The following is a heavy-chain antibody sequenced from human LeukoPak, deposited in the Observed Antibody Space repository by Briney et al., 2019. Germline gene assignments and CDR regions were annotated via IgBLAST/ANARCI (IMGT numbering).Heavy chain of an antibody. CDR2: ISASGTLT. CDR3: AKGVGVRGVIPQTLDS. J-gene: IGHJ5*01. Sequence: PGGSLRLSCAASGFSFSSYEMNWVRQAPGKGLEWISYISASGTLTHYADSVKGRFTISRDDSNNTLSLHMKTLRTDDTAVYYCAKGVGVRGVIPQTLDSWGQGTLVIVSS. D-gene: IGHD3-10*01. CDR1: GFSFSSYE. V-gene: IGHV3-48*03.